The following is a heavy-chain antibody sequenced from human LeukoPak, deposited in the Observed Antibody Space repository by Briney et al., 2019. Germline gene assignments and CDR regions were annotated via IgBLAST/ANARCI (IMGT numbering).Heavy chain of an antibody. CDR1: GYTFTSYD. J-gene: IGHJ4*02. Sequence: ASVKVSCKASGYTFTSYDINWVRQAPGQGLEWMGWINPNSGRTNYAQKFQGRVTMTRDTSISTAYMELSRLRSDDTAVYYCARGGGQSYNFDYWGQGTLVTVSS. CDR3: ARGGGQSYNFDY. D-gene: IGHD4-11*01. V-gene: IGHV1-2*02. CDR2: INPNSGRT.